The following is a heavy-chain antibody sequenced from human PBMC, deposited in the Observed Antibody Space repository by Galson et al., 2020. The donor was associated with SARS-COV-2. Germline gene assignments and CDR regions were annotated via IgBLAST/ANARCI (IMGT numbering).Heavy chain of an antibody. D-gene: IGHD2-2*01. CDR1: GGSVSGDGEA. J-gene: IGHJ4*02. V-gene: IGHV4-30-2*06. CDR3: VRTQAAYCSSFRCIFYFAS. CDR2: VYRSGRT. Sequence: ASETLSITCTVSGGSVSGDGEAWSWVRQSPGTGLEWIGYVYRSGRTSYNPSLKTRVSMSLDRSENQFSLELTSVTAADTAMYYCVRTQAAYCSSFRCIFYFASLRQRSLVTVSS.